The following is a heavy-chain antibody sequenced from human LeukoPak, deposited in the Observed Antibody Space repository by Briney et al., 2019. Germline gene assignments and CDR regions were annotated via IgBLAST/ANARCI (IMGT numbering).Heavy chain of an antibody. CDR2: MNPNRGKT. CDR3: ARAQSYYDYVWGSYRYNHAFDI. CDR1: GYTLIGYY. V-gene: IGHV1-8*03. Sequence: GASVSVFCKASGYTLIGYYMQWVRQAPGQGLEWMGWMNPNRGKTVYAQTFQGRVTITRNTHISTAYMGVSSLRSEDRPVYYCARAQSYYDYVWGSYRYNHAFDIWGQGTMVTVSS. J-gene: IGHJ3*02. D-gene: IGHD3-16*02.